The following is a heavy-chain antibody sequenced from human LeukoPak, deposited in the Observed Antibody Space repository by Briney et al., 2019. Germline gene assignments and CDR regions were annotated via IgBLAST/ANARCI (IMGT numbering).Heavy chain of an antibody. J-gene: IGHJ4*02. D-gene: IGHD3-22*01. CDR3: ERPGYYDSRGFEVLYYFDY. CDR2: IYHSGST. CDR1: GYSISSGYY. Sequence: SETLSLTCTVSGYSISSGYYWGWIRQPPGKGLEWIGSIYHSGSTYYNPSLKSRVTISVDTSKNQFSLKLSSVTAADPAVYYCERPGYYDSRGFEVLYYFDYWGRGTLVTVSS. V-gene: IGHV4-38-2*02.